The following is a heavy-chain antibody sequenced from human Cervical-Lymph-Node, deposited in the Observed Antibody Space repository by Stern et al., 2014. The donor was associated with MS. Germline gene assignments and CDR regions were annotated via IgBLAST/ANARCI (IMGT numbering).Heavy chain of an antibody. J-gene: IGHJ5*02. CDR2: IYYSGST. Sequence: MQLVESGPGLVKPSETLSLTCTVSGGSISSYYWSWIRQPPGKGLEWIGYIYYSGSTNYNPSLKSRVTISVDTSKNQFSLKLSSVTAADTAVYYCARSTMVTWDWFDPWGQGTLVTVSS. V-gene: IGHV4-59*01. D-gene: IGHD5-18*01. CDR1: GGSISSYY. CDR3: ARSTMVTWDWFDP.